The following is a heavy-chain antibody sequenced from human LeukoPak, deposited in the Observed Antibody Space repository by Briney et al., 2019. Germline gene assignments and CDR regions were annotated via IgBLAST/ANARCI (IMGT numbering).Heavy chain of an antibody. V-gene: IGHV3-30*04. CDR3: AKDFQYSSSFSGSSYYFDY. CDR2: ISYDGSNK. Sequence: GGSLRLSCAASGFTFSSYAMHWVRQAPGKGLEWVAVISYDGSNKYYADSVKGRFTISRDNSKNTLYLQMNSLRAEDTAVYYCAKDFQYSSSFSGSSYYFDYWGQGTLVTVSS. D-gene: IGHD6-13*01. J-gene: IGHJ4*02. CDR1: GFTFSSYA.